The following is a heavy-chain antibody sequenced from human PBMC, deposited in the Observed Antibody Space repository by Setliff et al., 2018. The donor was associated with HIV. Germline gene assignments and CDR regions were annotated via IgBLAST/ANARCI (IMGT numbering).Heavy chain of an antibody. J-gene: IGHJ6*02. Sequence: SETLSLTCTVSGGSMSSTIYYWGWIRQPPGKGLTWIGSIYYTGGTYYNPSLKSRVTISVDMSKNQFSLTLSSVTAADTAVYYCARSPSGYGSGSYYHYYYYGMDVWGQGTTVTVSS. D-gene: IGHD3-10*01. V-gene: IGHV4-39*07. CDR3: ARSPSGYGSGSYYHYYYYGMDV. CDR1: GGSMSSTIYY. CDR2: IYYTGGT.